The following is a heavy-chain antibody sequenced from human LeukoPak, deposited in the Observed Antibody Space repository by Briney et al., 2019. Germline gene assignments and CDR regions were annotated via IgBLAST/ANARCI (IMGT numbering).Heavy chain of an antibody. CDR1: GDSVSNNA. J-gene: IGHJ3*02. V-gene: IGHV6-1*01. D-gene: IGHD5-12*01. CDR2: TSYNSKWYN. Sequence: SQTLSLTCVISGDSVSNNAWNWVRQTPSGGLECLGRTSYNSKWYNEYAESVKSRISMNPDTSKNQFSLQLNSVTPEDTAVYYCARGWLRDGFNIWSQGTMVTVSS. CDR3: ARGWLRDGFNI.